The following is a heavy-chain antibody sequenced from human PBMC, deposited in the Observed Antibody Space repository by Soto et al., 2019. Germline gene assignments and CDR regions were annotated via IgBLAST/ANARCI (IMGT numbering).Heavy chain of an antibody. V-gene: IGHV3-23*01. CDR3: ARPRGYGVFDAYDI. Sequence: EVQLLESGGGLVQPGGSLRLSCVASGFTFSIYAMSWVRQAPGKGLERVSALNAGGDNTYYADSVKGRFTISRDNSMSALYLQMNSLRIEDTAVYYCARPRGYGVFDAYDIWGQGTTVTVSS. CDR1: GFTFSIYA. CDR2: LNAGGDNT. J-gene: IGHJ3*02. D-gene: IGHD4-17*01.